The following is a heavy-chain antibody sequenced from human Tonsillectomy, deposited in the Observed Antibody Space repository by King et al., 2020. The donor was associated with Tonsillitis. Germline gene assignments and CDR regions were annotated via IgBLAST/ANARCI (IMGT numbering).Heavy chain of an antibody. Sequence: VQLQESGPGLVKPSQTLSLTCTVSGGSISSGGYYWSWIRQHPWKGLEWIGYIYYSGSTSYNPSRKSRVTISVETSKNQFSLKLSSVTAADTAVYYCARVRPGWAFDYWGQGTLVTVSS. CDR3: ARVRPGWAFDY. CDR1: GGSISSGGYY. J-gene: IGHJ4*02. CDR2: IYYSGST. D-gene: IGHD6-6*01. V-gene: IGHV4-31*03.